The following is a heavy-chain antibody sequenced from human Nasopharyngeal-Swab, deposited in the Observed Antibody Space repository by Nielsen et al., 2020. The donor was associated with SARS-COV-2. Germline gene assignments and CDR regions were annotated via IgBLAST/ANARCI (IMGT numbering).Heavy chain of an antibody. CDR3: ARGGSSGESSFDY. J-gene: IGHJ4*02. CDR1: GFTFSSYA. V-gene: IGHV3-30-3*01. Sequence: GESLKISCEASGFTFSSYAMHWVRQAPDKGLEWVAVISYDGSIKKSADSVEGRFTISRDNSKNTLYLQMNSLRTDDTAVYYCARGGSSGESSFDYWGQGTLVTVSA. CDR2: ISYDGSIK. D-gene: IGHD5-12*01.